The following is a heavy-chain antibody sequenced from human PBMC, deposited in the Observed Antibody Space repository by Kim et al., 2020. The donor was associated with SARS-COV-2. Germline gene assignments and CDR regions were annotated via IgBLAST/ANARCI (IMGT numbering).Heavy chain of an antibody. J-gene: IGHJ6*02. Sequence: SETLSLTCTVSGGSISSYYWSWIRQPPGKGLEWIGYIYYSGSTNYNPSLKSRVTISVDTSKNQFSLKLSSVTAADTAVYYCARDLVVGYYGSGSYPDYYGMDVWGQGTTVTVSS. CDR3: ARDLVVGYYGSGSYPDYYGMDV. CDR2: IYYSGST. CDR1: GGSISSYY. D-gene: IGHD3-10*01. V-gene: IGHV4-59*01.